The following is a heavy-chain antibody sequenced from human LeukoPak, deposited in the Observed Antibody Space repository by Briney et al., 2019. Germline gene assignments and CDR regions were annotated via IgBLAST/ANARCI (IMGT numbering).Heavy chain of an antibody. J-gene: IGHJ3*02. CDR1: GFTFRTYA. V-gene: IGHV3-21*01. CDR2: ISSSTYYI. Sequence: KAGGSLRLSCAAPGFTFRTYAMNWVRQAPGKGLEWVSSISSSTYYIYYADSVKGRFTLSRDNAKNSLYLQMNSLRADDSAVYYCVRIRAAAAEGAFGIWGQGTMVTVSS. CDR3: VRIRAAAAEGAFGI. D-gene: IGHD6-25*01.